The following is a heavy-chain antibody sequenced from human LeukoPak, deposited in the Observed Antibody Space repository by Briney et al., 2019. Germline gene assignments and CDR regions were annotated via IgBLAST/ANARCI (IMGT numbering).Heavy chain of an antibody. CDR2: MWADGSKT. Sequence: GGSLRLSCTASGFPLSNYGMHWVRQAPGKGLELVALMWADGSKTSYANSVKGRFTISRDISRNTLYLQMNSLRAEDTALYYCARDADTRAFYWYFDLWGRGTPVTVSS. V-gene: IGHV3-33*01. D-gene: IGHD6-6*01. CDR3: ARDADTRAFYWYFDL. J-gene: IGHJ2*01. CDR1: GFPLSNYG.